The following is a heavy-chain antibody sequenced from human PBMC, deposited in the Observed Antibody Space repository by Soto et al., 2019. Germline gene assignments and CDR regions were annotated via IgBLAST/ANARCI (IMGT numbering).Heavy chain of an antibody. J-gene: IGHJ6*02. CDR1: GGSISSYY. CDR3: ARYCISTSCYYGMDV. Sequence: QVQLQESGPGLVKPSETLSLTCTVSGGSISSYYWSWIRQPPGKGLAWIGYIYYSGSTNYNPSLKSRVTTSVDTSKNQFSLKLSSVTAADTAVYYCARYCISTSCYYGMDVWGQGTTVTVSS. CDR2: IYYSGST. V-gene: IGHV4-59*01. D-gene: IGHD2-2*01.